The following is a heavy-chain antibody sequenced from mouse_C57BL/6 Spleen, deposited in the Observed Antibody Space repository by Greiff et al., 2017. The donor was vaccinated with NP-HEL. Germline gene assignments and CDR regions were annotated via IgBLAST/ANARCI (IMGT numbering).Heavy chain of an antibody. D-gene: IGHD1-1*01. CDR1: GYAFTNYL. J-gene: IGHJ2*01. CDR3: ARRGDYYAPFDY. CDR2: INPGSGGT. V-gene: IGHV1-54*01. Sequence: QVQLQQSGAELVRPGTSVKVSCKASGYAFTNYLIEWVKQRPGQGLEWIGVINPGSGGTNYNEKFKGKATLTADKSSSTAYMQLSSLTSEDSAVYFCARRGDYYAPFDYWGQGTTLTVSS.